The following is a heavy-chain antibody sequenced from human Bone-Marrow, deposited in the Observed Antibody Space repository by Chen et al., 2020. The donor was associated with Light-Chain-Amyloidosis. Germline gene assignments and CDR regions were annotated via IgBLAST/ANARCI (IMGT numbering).Heavy chain of an antibody. CDR1: GLSVSGYY. CDR3: MRCGPLPFYSWNDDAIEF. J-gene: IGHJ3*01. Sequence: EVQFVETGGGLIQPGGSLRLPCAVSGLSVSGYYMSWVRQAPGKGPLWVSVMYSGGTTFYADAVKGRFTISRDNSKNTVYLQMKSLRVEDTAVYYCMRCGPLPFYSWNDDAIEFWGQGTVVTVSS. D-gene: IGHD1-1*01. V-gene: IGHV3-53*02. CDR2: MYSGGTT.